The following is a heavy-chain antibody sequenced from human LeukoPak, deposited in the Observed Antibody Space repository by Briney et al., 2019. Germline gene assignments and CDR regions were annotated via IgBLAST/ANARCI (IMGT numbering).Heavy chain of an antibody. V-gene: IGHV4-59*01. CDR1: GGSISSYY. J-gene: IGHJ3*02. D-gene: IGHD2-15*01. CDR2: ISYSGST. Sequence: SETLSLTCTVSGGSISSYYCTWIRHPPGKGLEWIGYISYSGSTNYNPSLKSRVTISVDTSKNQFSLKLSSVTAADTAVYYCARDHRYCSGSSCYSDAFDIWGQGTVVTVSS. CDR3: ARDHRYCSGSSCYSDAFDI.